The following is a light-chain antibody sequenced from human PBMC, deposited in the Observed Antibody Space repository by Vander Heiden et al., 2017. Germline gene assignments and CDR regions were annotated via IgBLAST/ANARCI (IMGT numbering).Light chain of an antibody. J-gene: IGKJ4*01. CDR2: GAS. V-gene: IGKV3-20*01. CDR3: QQYDKLPLT. Sequence: NVLTQSPGTLSLSPGQSATLSCRASQSLSRNFFPWYQPKPGQSPRLLNYGASNRAAGTPDRFSGSGSGTAFTLTISRLEPEDFAVYFCQQYDKLPLTFGGGTKVDLK. CDR1: QSLSRNF.